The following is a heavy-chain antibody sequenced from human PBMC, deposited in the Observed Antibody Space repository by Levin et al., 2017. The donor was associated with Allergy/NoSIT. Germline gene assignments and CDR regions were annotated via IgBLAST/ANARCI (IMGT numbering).Heavy chain of an antibody. CDR3: AKDESITMVRGVNPDAFDI. Sequence: HPGGALRLSCAASGFTFSTYGMHWVRQAPGKGLEWVAVIEYDGRNKYYADSVKGRFTIFRDNSKNTLYLQMNSLRAEDTAVYYCAKDESITMVRGVNPDAFDIWGQGTMVTVSS. CDR1: GFTFSTYG. V-gene: IGHV3-30*18. J-gene: IGHJ3*02. D-gene: IGHD3-10*01. CDR2: IEYDGRNK.